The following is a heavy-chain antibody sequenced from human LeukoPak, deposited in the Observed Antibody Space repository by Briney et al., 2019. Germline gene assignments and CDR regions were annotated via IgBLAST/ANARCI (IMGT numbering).Heavy chain of an antibody. J-gene: IGHJ4*02. CDR3: VRVAKERVGGVYYFDY. Sequence: TGRSLSLSCAASASSFSDYDMHWVRQPTGNGREWVSAIGTAGDTYYTGAVKGRFTISRENAKNSLYLQMNSLRAGDTAVYYCVRVAKERVGGVYYFDYWGQGTPVTVSS. V-gene: IGHV3-13*01. D-gene: IGHD1-1*01. CDR1: ASSFSDYD. CDR2: IGTAGDT.